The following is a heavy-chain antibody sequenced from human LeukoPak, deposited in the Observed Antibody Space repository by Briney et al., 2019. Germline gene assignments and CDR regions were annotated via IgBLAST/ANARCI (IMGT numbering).Heavy chain of an antibody. J-gene: IGHJ5*02. Sequence: PSETLSLTCAVYGGSFSGYYWSWIRQPPGKGLEWLGEINHSGSTNYNPSLKSRVTISVDTSKNQFSLKLSSVTAADTAVYYCARGFSLTNGDWFDPWGQGTLVTVSS. V-gene: IGHV4-34*01. CDR1: GGSFSGYY. CDR3: ARGFSLTNGDWFDP. D-gene: IGHD2-8*01. CDR2: INHSGST.